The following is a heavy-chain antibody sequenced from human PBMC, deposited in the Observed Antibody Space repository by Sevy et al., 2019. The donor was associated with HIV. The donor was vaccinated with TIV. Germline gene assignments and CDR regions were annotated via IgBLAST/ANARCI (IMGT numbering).Heavy chain of an antibody. Sequence: GGSLRLSCEASGFSFSNYWMSWVRQAPGKGLEWVANINLDGSEKYYVDSVKGRFTISRDNAKNSLYLQMNSLRAEDTAVYYCARDFEMSVPDCWGQGTLVTVSS. CDR3: ARDFEMSVPDC. J-gene: IGHJ4*02. CDR1: GFSFSNYW. CDR2: INLDGSEK. D-gene: IGHD6-19*01. V-gene: IGHV3-7*01.